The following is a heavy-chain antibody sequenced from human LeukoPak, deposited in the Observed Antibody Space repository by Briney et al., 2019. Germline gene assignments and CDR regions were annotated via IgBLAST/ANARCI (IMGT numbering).Heavy chain of an antibody. J-gene: IGHJ6*03. CDR3: ATGVYCATTTCPGHGNYYYFMDV. V-gene: IGHV1-24*01. CDR2: FDPKDGET. Sequence: GASVKVSCKVSGFTLSELSMHWVRQAPGKGLGWEGVFDPKDGETVYGERFRDSVILTDDRSSNTAYMDLSSLGADDTAVYYCATGVYCATTTCPGHGNYYYFMDVWGEGTTVTV. CDR1: GFTLSELS. D-gene: IGHD2-21*01.